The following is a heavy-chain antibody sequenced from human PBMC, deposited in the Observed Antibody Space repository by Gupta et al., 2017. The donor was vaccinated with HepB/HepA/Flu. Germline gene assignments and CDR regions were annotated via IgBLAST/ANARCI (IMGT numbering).Heavy chain of an antibody. V-gene: IGHV6-1*01. Sequence: QVQLQQSGPGLVKPSQTLSLTCAISGDSVSSNSAAWNWIRQYPSRGIEWLGRTYYRSKWYNDYAGSVKSRITINPDTSKNQFSLQLNSVTPEDTAGYYCARDRHNWNYEGGYYYYGMDVWGQGTTVTVSS. J-gene: IGHJ6*02. D-gene: IGHD1-7*01. CDR1: GDSVSSNSAA. CDR2: TYYRSKWYN. CDR3: ARDRHNWNYEGGYYYYGMDV.